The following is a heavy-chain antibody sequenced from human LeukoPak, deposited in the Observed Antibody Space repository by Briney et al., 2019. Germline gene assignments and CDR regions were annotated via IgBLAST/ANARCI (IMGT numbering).Heavy chain of an antibody. CDR1: GGSISSYY. CDR3: ARDGYNWNSEVDAFDI. V-gene: IGHV4-59*01. CDR2: IYYSGST. J-gene: IGHJ3*02. D-gene: IGHD1-1*01. Sequence: SETLSLTCTVSGGSISSYYWSWIRQPPGKGLEWIGYIYYSGSTNYNPSLKSRVTTSVDTSKNQFSLKLSSVTAADTAVYYCARDGYNWNSEVDAFDIWGQGTMVTVSS.